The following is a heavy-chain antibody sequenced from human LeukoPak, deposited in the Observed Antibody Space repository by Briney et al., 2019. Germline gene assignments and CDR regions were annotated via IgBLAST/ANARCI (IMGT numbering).Heavy chain of an antibody. D-gene: IGHD3-9*01. CDR2: INPNSGGT. V-gene: IGHV1-2*02. Sequence: GASVKVSCKASGYTFTGYYMHWVRQAPGQGLERMGWINPNSGGTNYAQKFQGRVTVTRDTSISTAYMELSRLRSDDTAVYYCARGERTYDILTGSLVDYWGQGTLVTVSS. CDR3: ARGERTYDILTGSLVDY. J-gene: IGHJ4*02. CDR1: GYTFTGYY.